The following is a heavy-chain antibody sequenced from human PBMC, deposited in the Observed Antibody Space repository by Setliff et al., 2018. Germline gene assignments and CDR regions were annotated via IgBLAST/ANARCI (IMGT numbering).Heavy chain of an antibody. D-gene: IGHD5-12*01. CDR1: DDSFYSDYYF. Sequence: SETLSLTCSVSDDSFYSDYYFWGWIRQPPGKGLEWIATISSSGATNYNSSLKSRVTLSRDVAKRRFALNLRSVTAVDTAVYYCAREGRWDYNYPIYWGQGILVTVSS. CDR3: AREGRWDYNYPIY. V-gene: IGHV4-39*01. J-gene: IGHJ4*02. CDR2: ISSSGAT.